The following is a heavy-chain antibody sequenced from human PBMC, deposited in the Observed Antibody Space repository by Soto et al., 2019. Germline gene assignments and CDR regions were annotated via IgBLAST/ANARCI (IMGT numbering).Heavy chain of an antibody. D-gene: IGHD5-18*01. J-gene: IGHJ4*02. V-gene: IGHV4-59*01. CDR2: IHYRGST. Sequence: QVQLQESGPGLVKPSETLSLTCTVSGGSISGYYWNWIRQPPGKGLEWIGYIHYRGSTNYNPSLRSRVSISFDTSKNQFSLKLSSVTAADTAVYYCARGWRGYTYAVDYWGQGTLVTVSS. CDR3: ARGWRGYTYAVDY. CDR1: GGSISGYY.